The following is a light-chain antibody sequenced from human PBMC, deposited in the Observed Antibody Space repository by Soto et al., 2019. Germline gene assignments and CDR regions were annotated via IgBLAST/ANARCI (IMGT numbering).Light chain of an antibody. V-gene: IGKV1-5*03. Sequence: DIPMTQSPSTLSASVGDRVTITCRASQSVDTWLAWYQQKPGKAPKVLISKVSNLESGVPSRFSGSGYGTEFPLTISSLQPDDFATYYCQQYKRSWTFGQGTKVDIK. CDR2: KVS. CDR1: QSVDTW. J-gene: IGKJ1*01. CDR3: QQYKRSWT.